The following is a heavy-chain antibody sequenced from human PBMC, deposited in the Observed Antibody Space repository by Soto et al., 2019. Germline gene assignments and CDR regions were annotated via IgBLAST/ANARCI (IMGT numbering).Heavy chain of an antibody. Sequence: QVQLVESGGGVVQPGRSLRLSCAASGFTFSSYGMHWVRQAPGKGLEWVAVISYDGSNKYYADSVKGRFTISRDNSKNTLYLQMNSLRAEDTAVYYCAKDLSVVAGPRDFWGQGTLVTASS. V-gene: IGHV3-30*18. CDR3: AKDLSVVAGPRDF. CDR1: GFTFSSYG. J-gene: IGHJ4*02. D-gene: IGHD2-15*01. CDR2: ISYDGSNK.